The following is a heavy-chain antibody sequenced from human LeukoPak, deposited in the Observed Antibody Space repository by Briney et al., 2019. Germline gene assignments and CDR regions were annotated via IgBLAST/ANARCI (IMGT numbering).Heavy chain of an antibody. Sequence: SETLSLTCAVYGGSFSGYSWSWIRQPPGKGLEWIGYIYHSGSTYYNPSLKSRVTISVDRSKNQFSLKLSSVTAADTAVYYCARTSIAARRANAFDIWGQGTMVTVSS. CDR1: GGSFSGYS. CDR3: ARTSIAARRANAFDI. CDR2: IYHSGST. V-gene: IGHV4-30-2*01. J-gene: IGHJ3*02. D-gene: IGHD6-6*01.